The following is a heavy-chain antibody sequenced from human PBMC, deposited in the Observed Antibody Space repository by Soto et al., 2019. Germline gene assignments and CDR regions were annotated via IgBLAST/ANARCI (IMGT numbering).Heavy chain of an antibody. CDR3: ARRSTVTSYWYFDL. CDR1: GGSFSGYY. Sequence: QVQLQQWGAGLLKPSETLSLTCAVYGGSFSGYYWSWIRQPPGKGLEWIGEINHSGSTNYNPSLKSRVTISVDTSKNQFSLKLSSVTAADTAVYYCARRSTVTSYWYFDLWVRGTLVTVSS. D-gene: IGHD4-17*01. V-gene: IGHV4-34*01. CDR2: INHSGST. J-gene: IGHJ2*01.